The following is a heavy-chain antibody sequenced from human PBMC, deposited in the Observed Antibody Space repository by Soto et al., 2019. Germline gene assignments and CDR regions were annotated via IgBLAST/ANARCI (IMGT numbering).Heavy chain of an antibody. CDR1: GFTFSSYA. Sequence: EVQLLESGGGLVQPGGSLRLSCAASGFTFSSYAMSWVRQAPGKGLEWVSAISGSGGSTYYADSVKGRFTISRDNSKNTLYLQMNSLRAEDTAVYYCAKDGGYYDSSGYYYVVFDYWCQGTLVTVSS. CDR3: AKDGGYYDSSGYYYVVFDY. V-gene: IGHV3-23*01. D-gene: IGHD3-22*01. CDR2: ISGSGGST. J-gene: IGHJ4*02.